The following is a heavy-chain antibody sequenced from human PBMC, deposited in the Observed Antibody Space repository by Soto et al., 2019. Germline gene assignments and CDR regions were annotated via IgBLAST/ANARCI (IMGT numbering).Heavy chain of an antibody. D-gene: IGHD6-13*01. J-gene: IGHJ6*02. CDR1: GFSFSYHS. V-gene: IGHV3-33*01. CDR2: LWAGGNIA. CDR3: TRDAQQLANYGMDV. Sequence: QVQLVESGGTVVQPGRSLRLYCSASGFSFSYHSMHWVRQAPGKGLEWVAHLWAGGNIAYYAYSVKGRFTISSDHSQHTLYLQMNRLGVEDTAVYYCTRDAQQLANYGMDVWGQGTTVTVSS.